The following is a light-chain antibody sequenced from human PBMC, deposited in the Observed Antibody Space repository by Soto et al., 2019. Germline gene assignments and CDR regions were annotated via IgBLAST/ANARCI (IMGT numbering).Light chain of an antibody. CDR3: QQYGSSPWT. J-gene: IGKJ1*01. Sequence: EIVLTQSPATLSLSPGERASLSCRASQSVSSSLAWYQQKPGQAPRLLIYGASSRATGIPDRFSGSGSGTDFTLTISRLEPEDFAVYYRQQYGSSPWTFGQGTKVDI. CDR1: QSVSSS. V-gene: IGKV3-20*01. CDR2: GAS.